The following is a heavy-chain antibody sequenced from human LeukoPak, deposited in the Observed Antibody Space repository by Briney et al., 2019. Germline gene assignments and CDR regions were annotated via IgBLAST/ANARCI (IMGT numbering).Heavy chain of an antibody. CDR2: IKSNTDGGTT. CDR1: GFTFSNAW. D-gene: IGHD2-15*01. J-gene: IGHJ4*02. Sequence: PGGSLRLSCVASGFTFSNAWMSWVRQAPGKGLEWVGRIKSNTDGGTTDYAAPVTGTFTISRDDSKNTLYLQLNSLNTEDTAVYYCTTYRYWKVVAAATRPFEEKWGQGTLVTVSS. CDR3: TTYRYWKVVAAATRPFEEK. V-gene: IGHV3-15*01.